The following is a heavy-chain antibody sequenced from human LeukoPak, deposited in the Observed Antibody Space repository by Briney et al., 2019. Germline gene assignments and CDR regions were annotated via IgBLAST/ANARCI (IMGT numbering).Heavy chain of an antibody. J-gene: IGHJ4*02. Sequence: ASVKVSCKASGYTFTGYYMHWVRQAPGQGPEWMGWINPNSGGTNYAQKFQGRVTMTRDTSISTAYMELSRLRSDDTAVYYCARGHILGTAMVGYWGQGTLVTVSS. D-gene: IGHD5-18*01. V-gene: IGHV1-2*02. CDR3: ARGHILGTAMVGY. CDR2: INPNSGGT. CDR1: GYTFTGYY.